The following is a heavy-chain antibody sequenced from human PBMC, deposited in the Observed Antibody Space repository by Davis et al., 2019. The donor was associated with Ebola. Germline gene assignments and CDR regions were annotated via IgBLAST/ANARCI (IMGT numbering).Heavy chain of an antibody. V-gene: IGHV3-33*01. D-gene: IGHD3-10*01. J-gene: IGHJ4*02. CDR1: GFTFSNYG. CDR2: IWSDGSNQ. Sequence: PGGSLRLSCAASGFTFSNYGMHWVRQAPGKGLEWVAVIWSDGSNQYYADSVRGRFTISRDNSKNTVNLQMNSLRAEDTAVYYCAREVLGVQGVIFDYFDYWGQGTLVTVSS. CDR3: AREVLGVQGVIFDYFDY.